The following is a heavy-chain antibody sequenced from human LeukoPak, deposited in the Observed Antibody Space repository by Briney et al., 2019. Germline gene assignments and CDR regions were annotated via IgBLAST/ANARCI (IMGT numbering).Heavy chain of an antibody. CDR1: GFSFSNYN. Sequence: GGSLGLSCAASGFSFSNYNMNWARLAPGKGLEWVSSITSSGSHIFYADSVKGRFTISRDNADNSLYLQMNSLRAEDTAVYFCARDPYSGAYGSNYYYYMDVWGKGTTVTVSS. D-gene: IGHD1-26*01. CDR3: ARDPYSGAYGSNYYYYMDV. J-gene: IGHJ6*03. CDR2: ITSSGSHI. V-gene: IGHV3-21*01.